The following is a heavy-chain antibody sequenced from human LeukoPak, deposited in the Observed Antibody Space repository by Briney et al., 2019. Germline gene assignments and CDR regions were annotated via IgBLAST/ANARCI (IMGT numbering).Heavy chain of an antibody. CDR2: IYYSGST. CDR3: ARDGDILTGYYVY. Sequence: SETLSLTCTVSGGSISSYYWGWVRQPPGKGLEWIGSIYYSGSTYYNPTLKSRVTISVDTSKNQFSLKLSSVTAADTAVYYCARDGDILTGYYVYWGQGTLVTVSS. D-gene: IGHD3-9*01. CDR1: GGSISSYY. J-gene: IGHJ4*02. V-gene: IGHV4-39*07.